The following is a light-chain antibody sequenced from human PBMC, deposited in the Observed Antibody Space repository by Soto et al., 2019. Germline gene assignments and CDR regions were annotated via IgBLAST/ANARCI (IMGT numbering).Light chain of an antibody. J-gene: IGKJ4*01. Sequence: EIVLTQSPATLSLSPGERDTLSCRASQSVSNSLAWYQQKPCQTPSLLIYDASNRATSIPARFSSSGSGTDFTLTISSLEPEDFAVYYCQHRNSWPPGATFVGGTKVELK. CDR1: QSVSNS. V-gene: IGKV3-11*01. CDR3: QHRNSWPPGAT. CDR2: DAS.